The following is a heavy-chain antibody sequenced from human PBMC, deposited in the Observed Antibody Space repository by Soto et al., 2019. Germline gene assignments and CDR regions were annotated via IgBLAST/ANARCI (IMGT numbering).Heavy chain of an antibody. J-gene: IGHJ6*03. CDR2: ISAYNGNT. Sequence: ASVKVSCKASGYTFTSYGISWVRQAPGQGLEWMGWISAYNGNTNYAQKLQGRVTMTTDTSTSTSYMELRSLRSDDTAVYYCARDEGPPRVPGYYYYMDVWGKGTTVTVSS. CDR1: GYTFTSYG. V-gene: IGHV1-18*01. CDR3: ARDEGPPRVPGYYYYMDV. D-gene: IGHD2-2*01.